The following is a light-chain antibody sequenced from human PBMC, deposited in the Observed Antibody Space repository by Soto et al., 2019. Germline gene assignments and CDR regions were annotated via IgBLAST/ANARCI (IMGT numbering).Light chain of an antibody. CDR3: QQYDSSPVT. CDR1: QSVSSNF. CDR2: GAS. V-gene: IGKV3-20*01. J-gene: IGKJ1*01. Sequence: EIVLTQSPGTLSLSPGERATLSCRASQSVSSNFLAWYQQKPGQAPRLLIYGASSRATGIPDRFSGSGSGTDFTLTLSRLEPEDFAVYYCQQYDSSPVTFGQGTKVEIK.